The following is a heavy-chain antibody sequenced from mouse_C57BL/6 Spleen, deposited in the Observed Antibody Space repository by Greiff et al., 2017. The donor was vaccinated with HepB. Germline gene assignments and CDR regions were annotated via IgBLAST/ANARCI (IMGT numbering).Heavy chain of an antibody. CDR1: GYTFTSYW. Sequence: QVHVKQSGAELVKPGASVKLSCKASGYTFTSYWMHWVKQRPGQGLEWIGMIHPNSGSTNYNEKFKSKATLTVDKSSSTAYMQLSSLTSEDSAVYYCAPLTGPSWFAYWGQGTLVTVSA. CDR2: IHPNSGST. V-gene: IGHV1-64*01. J-gene: IGHJ3*01. CDR3: APLTGPSWFAY. D-gene: IGHD4-1*01.